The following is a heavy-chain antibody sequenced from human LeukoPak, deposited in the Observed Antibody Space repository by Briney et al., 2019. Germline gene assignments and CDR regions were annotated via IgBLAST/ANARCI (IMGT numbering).Heavy chain of an antibody. J-gene: IGHJ3*02. CDR1: GYTFTSYD. Sequence: ASVKVSCKASGYTFTSYDINWVRQATGQGLEWMGWMNPNSGNTGYARKFQGRVTITRNTSISTAYMELSSLRSEDTAVYYCARVRSEGFIVVVPVAMLRDAFDIWGQGTMVTVSS. CDR3: ARVRSEGFIVVVPVAMLRDAFDI. D-gene: IGHD2-2*01. CDR2: MNPNSGNT. V-gene: IGHV1-8*01.